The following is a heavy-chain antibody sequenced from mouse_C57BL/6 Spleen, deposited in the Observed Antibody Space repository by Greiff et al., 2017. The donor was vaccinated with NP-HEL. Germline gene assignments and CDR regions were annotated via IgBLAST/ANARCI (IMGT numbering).Heavy chain of an antibody. D-gene: IGHD1-1*01. V-gene: IGHV1-50*01. CDR2: IDPSDSYT. Sequence: QVQLQQPGAELVKPGASVKLSCKASGYTFTSYWMQWVKQRPGQGLEWIGEIDPSDSYTNYNQKFKGKATLTVDTSSSTAYMQLSSLTSEDSAVYYCARRVLRGDFDYWGQGTTLTVSS. CDR3: ARRVLRGDFDY. CDR1: GYTFTSYW. J-gene: IGHJ2*01.